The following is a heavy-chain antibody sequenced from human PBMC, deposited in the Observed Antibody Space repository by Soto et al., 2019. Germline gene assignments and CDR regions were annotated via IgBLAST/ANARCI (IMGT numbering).Heavy chain of an antibody. V-gene: IGHV3-48*02. Sequence: GGSLRLSCEGFGYTFRGYGMTWVRQAPGKGLECVSYISSDETIVNYADSVKGRFTISRDSAKNSLFLQMNSLRDEDTAVYYCVRGGGVGTTWGYDWGQGAQVTVSS. D-gene: IGHD1-26*01. J-gene: IGHJ4*02. CDR1: GYTFRGYG. CDR3: VRGGGVGTTWGYD. CDR2: ISSDETIV.